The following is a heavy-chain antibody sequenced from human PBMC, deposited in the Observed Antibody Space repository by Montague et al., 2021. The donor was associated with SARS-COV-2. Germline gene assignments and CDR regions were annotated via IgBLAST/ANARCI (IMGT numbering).Heavy chain of an antibody. CDR3: VRVTHPRSAWPYYMDV. D-gene: IGHD4-11*01. CDR1: GDSISSSSYY. Sequence: SETLSLTCTVSGDSISSSSYYWGWIRQPPGKGLEWIGSINNRGNTYNNPSLRSRVSISVDTSKNQFSLNVRSVTAADTGLLYCVRVTHPRSAWPYYMDVWGKGTTVTV. J-gene: IGHJ6*03. V-gene: IGHV4-39*01. CDR2: INNRGNT.